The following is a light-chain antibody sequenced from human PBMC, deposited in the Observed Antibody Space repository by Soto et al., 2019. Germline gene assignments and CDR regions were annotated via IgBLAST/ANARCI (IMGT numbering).Light chain of an antibody. CDR2: AAS. Sequence: DIQMTQSPPSLSASVGDRVTITCRASQRISSYLNWYQQRPGKAPKVLTYAASSLQSGVPSRFSGSGSGTGFTLTISSLQPEDFATYYCQQSYSTPLTFGGGTKVDIK. V-gene: IGKV1-39*01. J-gene: IGKJ4*01. CDR3: QQSYSTPLT. CDR1: QRISSY.